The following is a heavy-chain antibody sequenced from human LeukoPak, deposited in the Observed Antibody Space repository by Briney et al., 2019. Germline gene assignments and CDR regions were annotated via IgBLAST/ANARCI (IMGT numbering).Heavy chain of an antibody. CDR1: GFTFSTYA. CDR2: ISGSGGNT. CDR3: AKGGRYTTSGWFDP. D-gene: IGHD3-16*02. Sequence: GGSLRLSCAASGFTFSTYAMSWVRQAPGKGLEWVSSISGSGGNTYYADSVKGRFTISRDNSKNTILLQMNSLRAEDTALYYCAKGGRYTTSGWFDPWGQGTLVTVSS. V-gene: IGHV3-23*01. J-gene: IGHJ5*02.